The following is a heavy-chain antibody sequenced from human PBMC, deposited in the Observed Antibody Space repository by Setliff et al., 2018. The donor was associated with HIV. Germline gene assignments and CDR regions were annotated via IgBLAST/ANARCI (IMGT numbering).Heavy chain of an antibody. D-gene: IGHD3-10*01. J-gene: IGHJ5*02. CDR1: GYTFSTNA. Sequence: ASVKVSCKAFGYTFSTNAIHWGSQAPGQRLEWMGYINAGDDNTRYSEKFQGRVTITRDTSANTAYMELSSLRSEDTAVYDCASSGSGSYINWFGPWGQGTLVTVSS. CDR3: ASSGSGSYINWFGP. V-gene: IGHV1-3*01. CDR2: INAGDDNT.